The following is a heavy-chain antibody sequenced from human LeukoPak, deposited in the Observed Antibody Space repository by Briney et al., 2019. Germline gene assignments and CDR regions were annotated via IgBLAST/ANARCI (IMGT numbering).Heavy chain of an antibody. CDR3: ARVYGELSHFDY. CDR2: ISWDGATK. V-gene: IGHV3-30-3*01. D-gene: IGHD3-10*01. J-gene: IGHJ4*02. CDR1: GFTFSSYA. Sequence: GGSLRLSCAASGFTFSSYAMGWVRQAPGKGLEWLALISWDGATKYYADSVKGRFSISRDNSKNTLFLQMSSLRPEDTSVYYCARVYGELSHFDYWGQGTLVTVSS.